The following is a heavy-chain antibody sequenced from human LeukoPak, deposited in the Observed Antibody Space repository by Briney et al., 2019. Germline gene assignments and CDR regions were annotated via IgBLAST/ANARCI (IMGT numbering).Heavy chain of an antibody. Sequence: SETLSLTCTVSGGSISSYYWSWIRQPPGKGLEWIGYIYYSGSTNYNPSLKSRVTISVDTSKNQFSLKLSSVTAADTAVYYCAREGSDSSGWWGLNYYFDYWGQGTLVTVSS. CDR2: IYYSGST. CDR1: GGSISSYY. D-gene: IGHD6-19*01. J-gene: IGHJ4*02. V-gene: IGHV4-59*01. CDR3: AREGSDSSGWWGLNYYFDY.